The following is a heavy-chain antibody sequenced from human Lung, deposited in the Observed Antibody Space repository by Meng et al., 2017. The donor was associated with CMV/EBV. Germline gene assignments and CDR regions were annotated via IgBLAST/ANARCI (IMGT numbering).Heavy chain of an antibody. J-gene: IGHJ4*02. CDR3: ATELITTAGTTRDY. V-gene: IGHV3-74*01. D-gene: IGHD6-13*01. CDR1: GFTFSSSW. Sequence: GGSXRLXXAASGFTFSSSWMHWVRQVPGKGRVWVARINSDGSSTSYADSVKGRFTISRDNAKNTLYLKMNSLRAEDTAVYYCATELITTAGTTRDYWAQGTXVTVAS. CDR2: INSDGSST.